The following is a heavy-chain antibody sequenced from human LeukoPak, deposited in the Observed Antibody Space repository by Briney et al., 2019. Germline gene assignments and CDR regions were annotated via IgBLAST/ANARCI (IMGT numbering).Heavy chain of an antibody. J-gene: IGHJ3*02. CDR3: AREVDYYAFDI. CDR1: GGSISSSSFY. Sequence: SETLSLTCTVSGGSISSSSFYWGWIRQPPGKGLEWIGTIYYSGSTYYNPSLKSRVTISVDTSKNQFSLKLSSVTAADTAVYFCAREVDYYAFDIWGQGTMVTVSS. D-gene: IGHD3/OR15-3a*01. CDR2: IYYSGST. V-gene: IGHV4-39*07.